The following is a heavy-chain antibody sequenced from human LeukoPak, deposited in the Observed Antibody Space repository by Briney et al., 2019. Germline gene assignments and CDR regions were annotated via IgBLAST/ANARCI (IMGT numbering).Heavy chain of an antibody. CDR1: GISISTYY. D-gene: IGHD6-13*01. CDR3: ARADGYSSSWYPDY. CDR2: IYYTGST. V-gene: IGHV4-59*01. Sequence: SETLSLTCTVSGISISTYYWSWIRQPPGKALEWIGYIYYTGSTNYNPSLESRVTMSVDTSKNQFSLKLSSVTAADTAVYYCARADGYSSSWYPDYWGQGTLVTVSS. J-gene: IGHJ4*02.